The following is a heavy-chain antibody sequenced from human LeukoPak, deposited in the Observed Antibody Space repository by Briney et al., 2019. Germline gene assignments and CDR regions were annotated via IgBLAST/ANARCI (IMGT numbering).Heavy chain of an antibody. V-gene: IGHV1-2*02. CDR2: INPNSGGT. D-gene: IGHD3-10*01. CDR3: ARYYGSGSYSDNWFDP. J-gene: IGHJ5*02. CDR1: GYTFTGYY. Sequence: GASVKVSCKASGYTFTGYYMHWVRQAPGQGLEWMGWINPNSGGTNYAQKFQGRVTMTRDTSISTAYMELSRLRSDDTAVYYCARYYGSGSYSDNWFDPWGQGTLVTVSS.